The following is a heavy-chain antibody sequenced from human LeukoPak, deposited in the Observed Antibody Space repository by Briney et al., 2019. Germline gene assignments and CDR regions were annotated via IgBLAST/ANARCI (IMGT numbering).Heavy chain of an antibody. V-gene: IGHV1-8*03. CDR3: ARVSPSSDAFDI. Sequence: GASVKVSCNASGYTFTSYDINWVRQATGQGLEWMGWMNPNSGNTGYAQKFQGRVTITRNTSISTAYMELSSLRSEDTAVYYCARVSPSSDAFDIWGQGTMVTVSS. CDR2: MNPNSGNT. D-gene: IGHD6-13*01. J-gene: IGHJ3*02. CDR1: GYTFTSYD.